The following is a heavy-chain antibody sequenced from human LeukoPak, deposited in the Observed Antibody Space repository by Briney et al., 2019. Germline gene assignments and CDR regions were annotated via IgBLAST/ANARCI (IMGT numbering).Heavy chain of an antibody. CDR2: IRYDGSNK. J-gene: IGHJ4*02. Sequence: GGSLRLSCAASGFTFSSYGMHWVHQAPGKGLEWVAFIRYDGSNKYYADSVKGRFTISRDNSKNTLYLQMNSLRAEDTAVYYCAKDWGPSGSYYNGNYWGQGTLVTVSS. V-gene: IGHV3-30*02. D-gene: IGHD3-10*01. CDR1: GFTFSSYG. CDR3: AKDWGPSGSYYNGNY.